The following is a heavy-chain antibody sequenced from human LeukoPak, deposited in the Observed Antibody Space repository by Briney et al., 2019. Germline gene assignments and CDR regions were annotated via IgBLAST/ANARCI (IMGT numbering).Heavy chain of an antibody. CDR1: GYTFTGYY. J-gene: IGHJ4*02. V-gene: IGHV1-2*02. CDR3: ARSRIMITFGGVIAPPGY. Sequence: ASVKISCKASGYTFTGYYMHWVRQAPGQGLEWMGWINPNSGGTNYAQKFQGRVTMTRDTSISTAYMELSRLRSDDTAVYYCARSRIMITFGGVIAPPGYWGQGTLVTVSS. CDR2: INPNSGGT. D-gene: IGHD3-16*02.